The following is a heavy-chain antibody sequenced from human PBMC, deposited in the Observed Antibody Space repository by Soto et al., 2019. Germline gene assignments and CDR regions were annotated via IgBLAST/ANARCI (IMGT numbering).Heavy chain of an antibody. J-gene: IGHJ4*02. CDR2: IDPSDSYT. V-gene: IGHV5-10-1*01. D-gene: IGHD6-19*01. Sequence: PGESLKISCNGSGYSFTIYWISLVLQMPGKGLEWMGRIDPSDSYTNYSPSFQGHVTISADKSISTAYLQWSSLKASDTAMYYCARQTRIAVAGTYYFDYWGQGTLVTVSS. CDR1: GYSFTIYW. CDR3: ARQTRIAVAGTYYFDY.